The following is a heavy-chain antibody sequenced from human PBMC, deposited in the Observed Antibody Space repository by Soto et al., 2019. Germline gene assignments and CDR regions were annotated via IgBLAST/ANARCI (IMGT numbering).Heavy chain of an antibody. CDR1: GGSISSSSYY. CDR2: IYYSGST. V-gene: IGHV4-39*01. D-gene: IGHD6-13*01. J-gene: IGHJ4*02. CDR3: AIGPEQLPGIAAAGIPDY. Sequence: SETLSLTCTVSGGSISSSSYYWGWIRQPPGKGLEWIGSIYYSGSTYYNPSLKSRVTISVDTSKNQFSLKLSSVTAADTAVYYCAIGPEQLPGIAAAGIPDYWGQGTLVTVSS.